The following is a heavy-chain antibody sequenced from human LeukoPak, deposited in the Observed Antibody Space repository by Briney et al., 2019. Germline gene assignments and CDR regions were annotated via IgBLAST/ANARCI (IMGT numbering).Heavy chain of an antibody. J-gene: IGHJ4*02. CDR3: SRQTNSCHDY. D-gene: IGHD2-2*01. Sequence: GGSLKLSCATSGFTFSGSHMHWVRQASGKGLEWVGHVRSKAGNYATAYAASVKGRFTISRDDSKNTAYLQMNSLKTEDTAVYYCSRQTNSCHDYWGQGTLVTVSS. CDR2: VRSKAGNYAT. CDR1: GFTFSGSH. V-gene: IGHV3-73*01.